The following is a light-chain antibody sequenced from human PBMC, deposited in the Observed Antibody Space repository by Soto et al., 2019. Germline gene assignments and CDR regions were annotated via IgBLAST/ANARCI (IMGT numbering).Light chain of an antibody. Sequence: EILLTQSPGTLSLSPGDRATLSRRASQTVSNIYLVWYQQRPGQAPRLLIYETSIRASGIPDRFSGSGSGTDFTLTISRLEPEDFAVYWCQQFGTSPYTFGQGTKVDIK. J-gene: IGKJ2*01. CDR3: QQFGTSPYT. CDR1: QTVSNIY. CDR2: ETS. V-gene: IGKV3-20*01.